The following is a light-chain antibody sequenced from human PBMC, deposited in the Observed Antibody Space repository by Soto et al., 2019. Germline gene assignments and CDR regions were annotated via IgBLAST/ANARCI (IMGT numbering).Light chain of an antibody. V-gene: IGLV2-14*01. CDR3: SSYTSSSTPYV. Sequence: QPVLTHPASVSRSPGQSITISFTGTISDVGGYNYVSCCQQHPGKAPKLIIYEFSNRPSGVSNRFSGSKPGNTASLKISGLKAEDEADYYCSSYTSSSTPYVFAAGTKVTVL. CDR2: EFS. J-gene: IGLJ1*01. CDR1: ISDVGGYNY.